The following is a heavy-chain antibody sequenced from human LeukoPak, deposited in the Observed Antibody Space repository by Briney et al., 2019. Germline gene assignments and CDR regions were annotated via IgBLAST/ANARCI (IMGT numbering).Heavy chain of an antibody. J-gene: IGHJ3*02. Sequence: ASVKVSCXASGYTFTGYYMHWVRQAPGQGLEWMGRINPNSGGTNYAQKFQGRVTMTRDTSISTAYMELSRLRSDDTAVYYCARGPNYYDSSGLAFDIWGQGAMVTVSS. D-gene: IGHD3-22*01. CDR2: INPNSGGT. CDR3: ARGPNYYDSSGLAFDI. CDR1: GYTFTGYY. V-gene: IGHV1-2*06.